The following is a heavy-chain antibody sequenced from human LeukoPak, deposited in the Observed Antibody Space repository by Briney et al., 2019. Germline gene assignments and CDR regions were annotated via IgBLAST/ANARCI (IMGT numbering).Heavy chain of an antibody. Sequence: GGSLRLSCAASGFIFNNYGLIWVRQAPGKGLEWVSAISNDGGGTNYADFVKGRFAISRDNSKNTLFLQMNSLRAEDTALYYCAKGSSGYFVDLWGQGTLVTVSS. J-gene: IGHJ5*02. CDR1: GFIFNNYG. D-gene: IGHD3-22*01. CDR2: ISNDGGGT. V-gene: IGHV3-23*01. CDR3: AKGSSGYFVDL.